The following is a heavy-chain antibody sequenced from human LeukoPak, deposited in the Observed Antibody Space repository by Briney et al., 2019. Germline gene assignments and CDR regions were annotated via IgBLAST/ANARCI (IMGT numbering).Heavy chain of an antibody. CDR1: GFTFSSYA. Sequence: QPGRSLRLSCAASGFTFSSYAMHWVRQAPGKGLEWVAAISYDGSNKYYADSVKGRFTISRDNSKNTLYLQMNSLRAEDTAVYYCARGKGEYFDYWGQGTLVTVSS. CDR3: ARGKGEYFDY. V-gene: IGHV3-30*04. CDR2: ISYDGSNK. J-gene: IGHJ4*02. D-gene: IGHD3-16*01.